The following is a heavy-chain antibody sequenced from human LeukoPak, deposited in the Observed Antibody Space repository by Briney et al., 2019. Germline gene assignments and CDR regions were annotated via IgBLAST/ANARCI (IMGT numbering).Heavy chain of an antibody. V-gene: IGHV6-1*01. D-gene: IGHD6-13*01. CDR3: ARTADLAAASTYFDY. J-gene: IGHJ4*02. Sequence: SQTFSLTCAISGDSVSNNRAAWNWIRQSPSRGLEWLGRTYYRSKWYSEYAVSVRGRTTINPDTSENQFSLQLNSVTPDDTAVYYCARTADLAAASTYFDYWGQGSLATVSS. CDR2: TYYRSKWYS. CDR1: GDSVSNNRAA.